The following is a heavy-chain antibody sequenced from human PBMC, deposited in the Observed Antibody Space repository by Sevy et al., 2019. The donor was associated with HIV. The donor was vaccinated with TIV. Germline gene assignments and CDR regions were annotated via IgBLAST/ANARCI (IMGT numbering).Heavy chain of an antibody. CDR3: ARAPSGSQGPGQYFHH. Sequence: ASVKVSCKASGYTFTNYHITWVRQAPGQGLEWMGWITAYNGNTNYAQRLQGRVTMTTDISTSTAYMELRSLRSDDTAVYYCARAPSGSQGPGQYFHHWGQGTLVTVSS. J-gene: IGHJ1*01. V-gene: IGHV1-18*01. D-gene: IGHD1-26*01. CDR1: GYTFTNYH. CDR2: ITAYNGNT.